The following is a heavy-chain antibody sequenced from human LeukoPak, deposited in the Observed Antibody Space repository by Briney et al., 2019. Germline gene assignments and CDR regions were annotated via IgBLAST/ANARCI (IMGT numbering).Heavy chain of an antibody. Sequence: ASVTVSFTSSGYTFTIYYMHWVRQAPGQGQEWMGWINPNSGGTNYAKQFQDRVTMTRDTSISTAYMELSRLRSDDTAVYYCARGYPLSTTAAGTYFQHWGQGTLVTVSS. D-gene: IGHD6-13*01. CDR1: GYTFTIYY. CDR2: INPNSGGT. V-gene: IGHV1-2*02. J-gene: IGHJ1*01. CDR3: ARGYPLSTTAAGTYFQH.